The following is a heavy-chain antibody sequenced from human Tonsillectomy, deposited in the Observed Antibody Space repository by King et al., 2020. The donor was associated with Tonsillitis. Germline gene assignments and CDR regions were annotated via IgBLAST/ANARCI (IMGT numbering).Heavy chain of an antibody. V-gene: IGHV1-69*09. CDR2: IIPILGIA. D-gene: IGHD3-22*01. Sequence: VQLVESGAEVKKPGSSVKVSCKASGGTFSSYAISWVRQAPGQGLEWMGRIIPILGIANYAQKFQGRVTITADKSTSTAYMELSSLRSADTAVYYCARDPYDSSGYYSAYYFDYWGQGTLVTVSS. J-gene: IGHJ4*02. CDR3: ARDPYDSSGYYSAYYFDY. CDR1: GGTFSSYA.